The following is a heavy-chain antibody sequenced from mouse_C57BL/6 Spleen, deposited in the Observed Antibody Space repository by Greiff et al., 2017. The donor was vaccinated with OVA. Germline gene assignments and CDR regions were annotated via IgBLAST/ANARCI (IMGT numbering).Heavy chain of an antibody. CDR3: ARWDDYGRGAWFAY. D-gene: IGHD2-4*01. CDR1: GYSFTGYY. Sequence: EVQLQQSGPELVKPGASVKISCKASGYSFTGYYMNWVKQSPEKSLEWIGEINPSTGGTTYNQKFKAKATLTVDKSSSTAYMQLKSLTSEDSAVYYCARWDDYGRGAWFAYWGQGTLVTVSA. J-gene: IGHJ3*01. CDR2: INPSTGGT. V-gene: IGHV1-42*01.